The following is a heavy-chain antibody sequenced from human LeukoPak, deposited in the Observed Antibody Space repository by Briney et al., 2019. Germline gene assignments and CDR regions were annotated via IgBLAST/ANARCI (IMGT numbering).Heavy chain of an antibody. V-gene: IGHV4-38-2*02. CDR2: IYHSGST. J-gene: IGHJ4*02. CDR1: GYSISRNYH. D-gene: IGHD3-10*01. CDR3: ATMLYGSGNYYDSDY. Sequence: PSEALSLTCNVSGYSISRNYHWGWIRQPPGKGLEWIGTIYHSGSTYYSPSLKSRVTISIDTSQNHFSLKLSSVTAADTAVYYCATMLYGSGNYYDSDYWGQGTLVTVSS.